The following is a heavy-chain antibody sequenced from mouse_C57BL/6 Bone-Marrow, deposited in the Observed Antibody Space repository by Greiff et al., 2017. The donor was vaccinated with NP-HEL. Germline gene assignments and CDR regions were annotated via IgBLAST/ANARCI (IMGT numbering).Heavy chain of an antibody. V-gene: IGHV3-6*01. J-gene: IGHJ4*01. CDR2: ISYDGSN. CDR3: ARDEGDYGNCYAMDY. CDR1: GYSITSGYY. D-gene: IGHD2-1*01. Sequence: VQLKESGPGLVKPSQSLSLTCSVTGYSITSGYYWYWIRQFPGNKLEWMGYISYDGSNNYNPSLKNRISITRDTSKNQFFLKLNSVTTEDTATYYCARDEGDYGNCYAMDYWGQGTSVTVSS.